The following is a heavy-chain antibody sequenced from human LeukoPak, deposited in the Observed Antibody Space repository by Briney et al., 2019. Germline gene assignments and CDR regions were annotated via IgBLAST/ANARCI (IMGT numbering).Heavy chain of an antibody. D-gene: IGHD3-10*01. CDR3: AKGRGSGSYYFFDY. V-gene: IGHV3-23*01. CDR2: ISGSGGST. CDR1: GLTFSSYA. J-gene: IGHJ4*02. Sequence: GGSLRLSCAASGLTFSSYAMSWVRQAPGKGLEWVSAISGSGGSTYYADSVKGRFTISRDNSKNTLYLQMNSLRAEDTAVYYCAKGRGSGSYYFFDYWGQGTLVTVST.